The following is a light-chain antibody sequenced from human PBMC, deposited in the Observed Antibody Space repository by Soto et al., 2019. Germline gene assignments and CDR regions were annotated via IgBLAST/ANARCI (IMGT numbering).Light chain of an antibody. CDR1: RSVVQR. CDR3: QQYNTYPALT. CDR2: EAS. V-gene: IGKV1-5*03. J-gene: IGKJ4*01. Sequence: DVQMTQSPSTLSASVGDRVTVTCRASRSVVQRVAWYQQKPGRAPKLLIYEASDLESGVPSRFSGSGYGTEFTLTINRLQPDDFATYYCQQYNTYPALTFGGGTNVEIK.